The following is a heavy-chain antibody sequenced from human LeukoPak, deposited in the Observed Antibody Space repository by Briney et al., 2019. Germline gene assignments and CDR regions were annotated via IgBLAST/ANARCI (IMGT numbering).Heavy chain of an antibody. D-gene: IGHD2-2*02. V-gene: IGHV3-7*01. Sequence: GSLRLSFAAPGFTLSNYWISWVRPAPGKGLGWVANIKQDGSEKYYVDSVKGRFTISRDNAKNSLYLQMNSLRAEDTAVYYCARARRGYTDYWGQGTLVTVSS. CDR1: GFTLSNYW. CDR2: IKQDGSEK. CDR3: ARARRGYTDY. J-gene: IGHJ4*02.